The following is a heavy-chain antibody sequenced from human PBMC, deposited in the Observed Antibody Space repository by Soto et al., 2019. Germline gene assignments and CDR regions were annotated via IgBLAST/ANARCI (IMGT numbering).Heavy chain of an antibody. CDR3: ARDGREASGMDV. D-gene: IGHD1-26*01. CDR1: GGSISSHY. V-gene: IGHV4-59*11. J-gene: IGHJ6*02. Sequence: PSETLSLTCTVSGGSISSHYWSWVRQAPGKGLEWIGHIYYRGSTNYNPSLRSRSTISVDTSMKQFSLKLNSVTTADAAVYYCARDGREASGMDVWGQGTKVTVSS. CDR2: IYYRGST.